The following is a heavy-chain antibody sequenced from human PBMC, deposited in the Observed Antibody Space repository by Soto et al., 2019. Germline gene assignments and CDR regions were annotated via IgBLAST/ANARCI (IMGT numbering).Heavy chain of an antibody. V-gene: IGHV1-18*01. CDR3: ARDYAMADSYGKDV. CDR2: IDTYTGNT. Sequence: QVQLVQSGSEMKKTGASVKVSCKASGYTFLSYSITWVRQAPGQGLEWMGWIDTYTGNTNYEQKSQGRVTMTTVSSTRTAYMELSSLASDESAIYYCARDYAMADSYGKDVWGQVTTVIVSS. J-gene: IGHJ6*02. CDR1: GYTFLSYS. D-gene: IGHD4-17*01.